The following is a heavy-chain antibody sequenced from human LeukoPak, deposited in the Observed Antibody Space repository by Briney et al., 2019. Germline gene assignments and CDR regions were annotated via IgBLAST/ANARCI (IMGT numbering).Heavy chain of an antibody. CDR1: GFTFSSYK. J-gene: IGHJ6*02. V-gene: IGHV3-48*03. Sequence: GGSPRLSCAASGFTFSSYKMNWVRQAPGKGLEWVSYISSSGSTIYYADSVKGRFTISRDNAKNSLYLQMNSLRAEDTAVYYCARDLLNYYDSSGYYTYYYGMDVWGQGTTVTVSS. CDR3: ARDLLNYYDSSGYYTYYYGMDV. CDR2: ISSSGSTI. D-gene: IGHD3-22*01.